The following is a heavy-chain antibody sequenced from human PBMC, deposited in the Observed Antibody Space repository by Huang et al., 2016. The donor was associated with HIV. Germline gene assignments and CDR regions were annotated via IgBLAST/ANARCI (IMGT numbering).Heavy chain of an antibody. CDR1: GGYIKSSNYY. J-gene: IGHJ4*02. D-gene: IGHD3-22*01. Sequence: QLQLQESGPGLVKPSDPLSLHCTISGGYIKSSNYYWGWVRQAPGEGLEWLGDIYYSGSPYYKPSLRSLVSLSVDTSKKQVTLKVNAVIAADTAVYYCARRQGSGYYFYFDYWGRGIPVTVSA. CDR2: IYYSGSP. CDR3: ARRQGSGYYFYFDY. V-gene: IGHV4-39*01.